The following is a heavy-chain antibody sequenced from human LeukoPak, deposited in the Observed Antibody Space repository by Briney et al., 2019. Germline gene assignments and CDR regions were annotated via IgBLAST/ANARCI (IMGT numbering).Heavy chain of an antibody. D-gene: IGHD3-10*01. J-gene: IGHJ6*03. CDR2: VHYSGST. Sequence: SETLSLTCSVSGGSISSSSYFWGWIRQPPGTGLEWIASVHYSGSTYYNPSLKSRVTISVDMSKNQFSLKLSSVTAADTAVYFCARQLYVSGSYYAPMDVWGKGTTVTISS. V-gene: IGHV4-39*01. CDR3: ARQLYVSGSYYAPMDV. CDR1: GGSISSSSYF.